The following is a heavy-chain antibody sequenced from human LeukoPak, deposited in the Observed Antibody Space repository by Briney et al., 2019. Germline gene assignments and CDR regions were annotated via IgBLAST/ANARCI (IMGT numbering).Heavy chain of an antibody. CDR2: FDPEDGET. CDR1: GYTRTELS. J-gene: IGHJ5*02. V-gene: IGHV1-24*01. Sequence: ASVKVSCKVSGYTRTELSMHWVRQAPGKGLEWMGGFDPEDGETIYAQKFQGRVTMTEDTSTDTAYMELSSLRSEDTAVYYCATDSGSYNWFDPWGQGTLVTVSS. CDR3: ATDSGSYNWFDP. D-gene: IGHD3-10*01.